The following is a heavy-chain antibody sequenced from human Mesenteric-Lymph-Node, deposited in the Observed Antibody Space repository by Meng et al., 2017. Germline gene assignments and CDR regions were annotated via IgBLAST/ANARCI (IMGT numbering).Heavy chain of an antibody. CDR1: GFRFSDYY. D-gene: IGHD2-2*01. CDR2: ISTSGRTT. Sequence: GGSLRLSCAASGFRFSDYYMSWIRQAAGKGLEWVSYISTSGRTTYNADSVKGRFTISRDNAEHSLYLQINSLKFDDTAVYYCARELSGAFDIWGQGTEVTVSS. CDR3: ARELSGAFDI. V-gene: IGHV3-11*04. J-gene: IGHJ3*02.